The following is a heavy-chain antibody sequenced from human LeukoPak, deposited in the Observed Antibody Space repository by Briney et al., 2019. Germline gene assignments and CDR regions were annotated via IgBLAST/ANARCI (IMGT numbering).Heavy chain of an antibody. V-gene: IGHV1-58*02. D-gene: IGHD2/OR15-2a*01. CDR2: IVVGSGNT. J-gene: IGHJ4*02. CDR1: GFTFTSSA. CDR3: AAGLRVAWTNTPQREFDY. Sequence: VASVKVSCKASGFTFTSSAMRWVRQARGQRLEWIGWIVVGSGNTNYAQKFQERVTITRDMSTSTAYMELSSLRSEDTAVYYCAAGLRVAWTNTPQREFDYWGQGTLVTVSS.